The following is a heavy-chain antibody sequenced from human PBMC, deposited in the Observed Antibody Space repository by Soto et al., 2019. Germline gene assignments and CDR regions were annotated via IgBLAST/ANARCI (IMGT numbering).Heavy chain of an antibody. V-gene: IGHV3-30*18. CDR1: GFSFSSYA. CDR2: ISYDGSDM. J-gene: IGHJ4*02. Sequence: SLRFSCAASGFSFSSYAIHWVRQAPGKGLEWVAVISYDGSDMYYGDSVKGRFTISRDNSNNTLYLQMNSLRPDDTALYYCAKDPRGIVGAGAWLDSWGQGTLVTVSS. CDR3: AKDPRGIVGAGAWLDS. D-gene: IGHD1-26*01.